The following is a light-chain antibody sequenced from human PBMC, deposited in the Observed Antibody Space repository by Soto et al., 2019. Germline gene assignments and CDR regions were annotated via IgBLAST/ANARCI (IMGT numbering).Light chain of an antibody. CDR2: AAS. J-gene: IGKJ2*01. Sequence: AIRMTQSPSSFSASTGDRVTITCRASQGISSYLAWYQQKPGKAPKLLIYAASTLQSGVPSRFSCSGSGTDFTLTIICLQSEDFATYYCQQYYSYPFYTFGQGTKLEIK. CDR3: QQYYSYPFYT. V-gene: IGKV1-8*01. CDR1: QGISSY.